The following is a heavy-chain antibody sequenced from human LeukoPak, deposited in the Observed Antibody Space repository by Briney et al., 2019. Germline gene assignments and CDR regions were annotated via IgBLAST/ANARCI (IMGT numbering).Heavy chain of an antibody. CDR1: GYSFTSCW. CDR2: IYPGDSDT. D-gene: IGHD6-13*01. Sequence: GESLKISCKGSGYSFTSCWIGWVRQMPGKGLEWMGIIYPGDSDTRYSPSFQGQVTISADKSISTAYLQWSSLKASDTAMYYCARHGDSSSWSYYFDYWGQGTLVTVSS. J-gene: IGHJ4*02. V-gene: IGHV5-51*01. CDR3: ARHGDSSSWSYYFDY.